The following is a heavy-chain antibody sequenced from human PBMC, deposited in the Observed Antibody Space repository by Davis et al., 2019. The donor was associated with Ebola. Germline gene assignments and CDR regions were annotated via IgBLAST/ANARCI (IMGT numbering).Heavy chain of an antibody. V-gene: IGHV3-23*01. CDR2: TDSGGHST. J-gene: IGHJ4*02. D-gene: IGHD2-21*01. CDR1: GFTFSGYA. Sequence: GGLLRSPFAASGFTFSGYAMTWFRQAPGRGLEWVSTTDSGGHSTYYADSLKGRLTIPRDNSRDTLFLQMASLGAEDTAVYYSARARCGGDCRSFDYWGQGTLVSVSS. CDR3: ARARCGGDCRSFDY.